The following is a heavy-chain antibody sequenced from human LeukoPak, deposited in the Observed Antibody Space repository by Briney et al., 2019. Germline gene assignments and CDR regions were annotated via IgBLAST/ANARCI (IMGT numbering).Heavy chain of an antibody. CDR3: ARESTIAAAAGAFEI. D-gene: IGHD6-13*01. Sequence: LSGGSLRLSCEGSAFIFSGHWMNWVRQTPGKGLEWVASIKEDGSVRQYVDSVKGRFSISRDNTKGSLFLQLNSLRAGDTAVYYCARESTIAAAAGAFEIWGQGTMVTVSS. V-gene: IGHV3-7*01. J-gene: IGHJ3*02. CDR2: IKEDGSVR. CDR1: AFIFSGHW.